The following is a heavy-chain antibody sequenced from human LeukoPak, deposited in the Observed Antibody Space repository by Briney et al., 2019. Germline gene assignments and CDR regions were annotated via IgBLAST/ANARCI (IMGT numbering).Heavy chain of an antibody. J-gene: IGHJ4*02. V-gene: IGHV3-21*01. Sequence: GGSLRLSCAASGFTFSSYSMNWVRQAPGKGLEWVSFISSSSSYIYYADSLKGRFTISRDNAKNSLFLQMNSLRAEDTAVYYCATGEVGATSPLFIDYWGQGTLVTVSS. CDR3: ATGEVGATSPLFIDY. CDR2: ISSSSSYI. CDR1: GFTFSSYS. D-gene: IGHD1-26*01.